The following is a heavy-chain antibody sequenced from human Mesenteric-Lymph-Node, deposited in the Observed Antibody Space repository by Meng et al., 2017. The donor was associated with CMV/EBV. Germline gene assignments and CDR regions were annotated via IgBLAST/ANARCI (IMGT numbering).Heavy chain of an antibody. CDR3: ARHNLLTGWDV. J-gene: IGHJ4*02. V-gene: IGHV3-48*04. CDR1: GFSFSIYS. D-gene: IGHD3-9*01. CDR2: ISSTSSTI. Sequence: GGSLRLSCAASGFSFSIYSLHWVRQAPGKGLEWISYISSTSSTIYYADSVRGRFTVSRDDAKKSLYLLMNSLRVEDTAVHYCARHNLLTGWDVWGQGALVTVSS.